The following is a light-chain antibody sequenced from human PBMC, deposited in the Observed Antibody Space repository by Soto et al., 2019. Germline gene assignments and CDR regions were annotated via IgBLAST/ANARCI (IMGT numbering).Light chain of an antibody. CDR3: QQRSEWPLT. J-gene: IGKJ4*01. Sequence: EIVLTQSPVTLSLSPGERATLSCRASQSVDSDLAWYQQKPGQAPRLLIYGASDRATGIPARFSGSGSGTDFTLTISSLEPEDFAVYYCQQRSEWPLTFGGGTKVEIK. CDR1: QSVDSD. V-gene: IGKV3-11*01. CDR2: GAS.